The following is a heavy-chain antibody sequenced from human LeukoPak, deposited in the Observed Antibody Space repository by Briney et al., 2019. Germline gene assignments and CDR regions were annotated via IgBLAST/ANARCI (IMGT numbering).Heavy chain of an antibody. CDR1: GFTSSSYW. J-gene: IGHJ4*02. CDR3: AIIPRAAAGPSARSPFHY. Sequence: HPGGSLRLSCEVSGFTSSSYWMNWVRQAPGKGLEWVANIKQDGSDKYYVDSVKGRFTISRDNAKNSLYLQMNSLRAEDTAVYYCAIIPRAAAGPSARSPFHYWGQGTLVTVSS. D-gene: IGHD6-13*01. CDR2: IKQDGSDK. V-gene: IGHV3-7*01.